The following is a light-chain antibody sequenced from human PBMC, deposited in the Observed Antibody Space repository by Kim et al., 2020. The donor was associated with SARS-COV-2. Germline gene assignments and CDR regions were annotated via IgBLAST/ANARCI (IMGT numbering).Light chain of an antibody. CDR3: CSYAGNYIWV. CDR2: DVS. CDR1: SSAVGGYKI. V-gene: IGLV2-11*01. J-gene: IGLJ3*02. Sequence: GQSVAISCTGPSSAVGGYKIVSWCQQPPGKAPQLMFSDVSERPSGVPDRFSGSRSGNTASLTISGIQPEDEADYSCCSYAGNYIWVFGGGTQLTVL.